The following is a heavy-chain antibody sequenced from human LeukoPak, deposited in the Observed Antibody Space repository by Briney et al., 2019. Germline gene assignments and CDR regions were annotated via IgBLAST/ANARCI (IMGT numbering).Heavy chain of an antibody. CDR1: GFTFSSYD. J-gene: IGHJ4*02. Sequence: PGRSLRLSCAASGFTFSSYDMHWVRQASGKGLEWVAVICYDGSNKYYADSVKGRFTISRDNSKNTLYLQMNSLRAEDTAVYYCATTYSAYCSSTSCYGRFDYWGQGTLVTVSS. CDR2: ICYDGSNK. D-gene: IGHD2-2*01. CDR3: ATTYSAYCSSTSCYGRFDY. V-gene: IGHV3-33*01.